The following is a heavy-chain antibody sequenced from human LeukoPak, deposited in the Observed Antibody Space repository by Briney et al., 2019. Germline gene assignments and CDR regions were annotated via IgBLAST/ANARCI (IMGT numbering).Heavy chain of an antibody. D-gene: IGHD6-19*01. CDR1: GGTFSSYA. V-gene: IGHV1-69*05. CDR2: IIPIFGTA. Sequence: GASVKVSCKASGGTFSSYAISWVRQAPGQGLEWMGRIIPIFGTANYAQKFQGRVTITTGESTSTAYMELSSLRSEDTAVYYCAISIAVAWYVNWFDPWGQGTLVTVSS. CDR3: AISIAVAWYVNWFDP. J-gene: IGHJ5*02.